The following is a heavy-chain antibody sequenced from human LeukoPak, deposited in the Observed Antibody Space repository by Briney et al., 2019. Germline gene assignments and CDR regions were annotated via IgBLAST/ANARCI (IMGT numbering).Heavy chain of an antibody. CDR1: GYSFTSYW. CDR2: IYPGDSDT. CDR3: ARQYYYGSGSYYNVAMYWFDP. D-gene: IGHD3-10*01. J-gene: IGHJ5*02. V-gene: IGHV5-51*01. Sequence: GESLKISCKGSGYSFTSYWIGWVRQMPGKGLEWMGIIYPGDSDTRYSPSFQGQVTISADKSISTAYLQWSSLKASDTAMYYCARQYYYGSGSYYNVAMYWFDPWGQGTLVTVSS.